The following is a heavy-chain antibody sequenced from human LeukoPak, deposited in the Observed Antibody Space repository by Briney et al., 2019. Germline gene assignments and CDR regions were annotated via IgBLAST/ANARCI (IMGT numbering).Heavy chain of an antibody. V-gene: IGHV3-21*01. CDR2: ISSSSSYI. Sequence: GGSLRLSCAASGFTFSSYSMNWIRQAPGKGLEWVSSISSSSSYIYYADSVKGRFTISRDNAKNSLYLQMNSLRAEDTAVYYCARDYYGSGSSFDYWGQGTLVTVSS. J-gene: IGHJ4*02. CDR1: GFTFSSYS. CDR3: ARDYYGSGSSFDY. D-gene: IGHD3-10*01.